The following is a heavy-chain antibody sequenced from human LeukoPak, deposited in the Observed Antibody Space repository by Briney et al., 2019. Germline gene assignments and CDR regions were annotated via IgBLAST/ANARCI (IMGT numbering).Heavy chain of an antibody. J-gene: IGHJ4*02. CDR3: ARDRCSGGRCYWRVFDN. V-gene: IGHV3-64*01. CDR2: ISSDGGST. Sequence: GGSLRLSCAASGFTFSSYTMHWVRQAPGKGLEYVSAISSDGGSTYYTNSVQGRFTISRDNSKNTLYLQLGCLRAEDMAVYYCARDRCSGGRCYWRVFDNWGQGTLVTVSS. CDR1: GFTFSSYT. D-gene: IGHD2-15*01.